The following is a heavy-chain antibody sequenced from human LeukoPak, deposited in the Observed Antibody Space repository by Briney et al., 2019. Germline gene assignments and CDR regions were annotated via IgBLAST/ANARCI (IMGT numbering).Heavy chain of an antibody. Sequence: ASVKVSCKVSGYTLTELSMHWVRQAPGKGLEWMGGFDPEDGETIYAQKFQGRVTMTEDTSTDTAYMELSSLRSEDTAVYYCATAIRSGWYRKDAFDIWGQGTMVTVSS. CDR2: FDPEDGET. J-gene: IGHJ3*02. CDR1: GYTLTELS. CDR3: ATAIRSGWYRKDAFDI. V-gene: IGHV1-24*01. D-gene: IGHD6-19*01.